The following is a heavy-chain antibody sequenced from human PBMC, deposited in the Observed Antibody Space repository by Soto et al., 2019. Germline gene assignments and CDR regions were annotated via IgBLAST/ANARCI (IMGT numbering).Heavy chain of an antibody. Sequence: GGSLRLSCTASGFTFGDYAMSWFRQAPGKGLEWVGFIRSKAYGGTKKYASSVKGRFTISRDDSKSIAYLQMNSLKTEDTAVYYCTRGVVVITSYFDYWGQGTLVTVSS. CDR3: TRGVVVITSYFDY. V-gene: IGHV3-49*03. CDR2: IRSKAYGGTK. J-gene: IGHJ4*02. CDR1: GFTFGDYA. D-gene: IGHD3-22*01.